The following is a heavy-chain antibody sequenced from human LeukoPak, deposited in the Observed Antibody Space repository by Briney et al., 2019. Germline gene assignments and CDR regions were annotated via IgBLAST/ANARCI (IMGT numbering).Heavy chain of an antibody. CDR2: IYYTGTT. J-gene: IGHJ4*02. D-gene: IGHD3-22*01. CDR3: AASYDSSGYYAYFDY. Sequence: SETLSLTCTVSGASISSYYWSWIRQLPGQGLEWIGYIYYTGTTNHNPSLRSRVTIAVDTSKNQFSLKLTSVTAADTAVYYCAASYDSSGYYAYFDYWGQGTLVTASS. V-gene: IGHV4-59*01. CDR1: GASISSYY.